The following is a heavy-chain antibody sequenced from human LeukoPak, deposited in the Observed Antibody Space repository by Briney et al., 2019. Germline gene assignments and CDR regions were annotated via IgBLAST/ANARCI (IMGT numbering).Heavy chain of an antibody. J-gene: IGHJ4*02. V-gene: IGHV4-39*01. CDR3: ARGAYCSSTSCYHYFDY. CDR1: GGSISSSSYY. CDR2: IYYSGST. Sequence: SETPSLTCTVSGGSISSSSYYWGWIRQPPGKGLEWIGSIYYSGSTYYNPSLKSRVTISVDTSKNQFSLKLSSVTAADTAVYYCARGAYCSSTSCYHYFDYWGQGTLVTVSS. D-gene: IGHD2-2*01.